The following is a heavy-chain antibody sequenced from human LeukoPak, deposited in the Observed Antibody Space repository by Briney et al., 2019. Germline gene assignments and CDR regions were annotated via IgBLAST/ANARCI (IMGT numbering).Heavy chain of an antibody. CDR2: ISGSGGST. CDR1: GFTFSSYA. Sequence: GGSLRLSCAASGFTFSSYAMSWVRQAPGKGLEWVSAISGSGGSTYYADSVKGRFTISRDNSKNTLYLQMNSLRAEDTAVYYCAKCSGRTHDYYDTTYNYWGQGTLVTVSS. CDR3: AKCSGRTHDYYDTTYNY. J-gene: IGHJ4*02. D-gene: IGHD3-22*01. V-gene: IGHV3-23*01.